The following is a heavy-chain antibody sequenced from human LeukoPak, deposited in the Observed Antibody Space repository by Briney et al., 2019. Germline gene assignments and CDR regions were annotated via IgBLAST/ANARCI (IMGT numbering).Heavy chain of an antibody. CDR3: AKQGALRQDYYMDV. J-gene: IGHJ6*03. Sequence: GASVKVSCKASGASFSSYAISWVRQAPGHGLEWMGRIIPIFGTPNYAQRFQGRVTITSDIVSSTAYMEVNNLTSEDTAVYFCAKQGALRQDYYMDVWGNGTTVTVSS. CDR2: IIPIFGTP. V-gene: IGHV1-69*06. CDR1: GASFSSYA.